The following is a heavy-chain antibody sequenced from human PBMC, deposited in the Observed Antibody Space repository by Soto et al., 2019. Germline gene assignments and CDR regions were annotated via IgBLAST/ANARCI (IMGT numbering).Heavy chain of an antibody. CDR3: AKSGTAMVGPYYYGMDV. CDR2: ISGSGGST. CDR1: GFTFSSYA. Sequence: PGGSLRLSCAASGFTFSSYAMSWARQAPGKGLEWVSAISGSGGSTYYADSVKGRFTISRDNSKNTLYLQMNSLRAEDTAVYYCAKSGTAMVGPYYYGMDVWGQGTTVTVSS. D-gene: IGHD5-18*01. J-gene: IGHJ6*02. V-gene: IGHV3-23*01.